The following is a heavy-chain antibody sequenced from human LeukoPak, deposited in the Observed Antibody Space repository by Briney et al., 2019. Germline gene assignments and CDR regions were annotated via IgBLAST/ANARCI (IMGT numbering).Heavy chain of an antibody. J-gene: IGHJ5*02. D-gene: IGHD2-2*01. CDR2: INHSGST. Sequence: PSETLSLTCAVYGGSFSGYYWSWIRQPPGKGLEWIGEINHSGSTNYNPSLKSRVTISVDTSKNQFSLKLSSVTAADTAVYYCARRGIVVVPAAMTGASHWFDPWGQGTLVTVSS. CDR1: GGSFSGYY. CDR3: ARRGIVVVPAAMTGASHWFDP. V-gene: IGHV4-34*01.